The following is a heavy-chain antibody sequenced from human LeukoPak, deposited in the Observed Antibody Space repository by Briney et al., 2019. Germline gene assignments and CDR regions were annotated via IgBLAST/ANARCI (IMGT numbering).Heavy chain of an antibody. D-gene: IGHD6-6*01. V-gene: IGHV3-30*04. Sequence: PGGTLRLSCAASGFTFSSYAMHWVRQAPGKGLEWVAVISYDGGNKYYADSVKGRFTISRDNAKNSLYLQMNSLRAEDTALYYCAKDGDYSSYGPMDVWGKGTTVTISS. CDR2: ISYDGGNK. CDR3: AKDGDYSSYGPMDV. J-gene: IGHJ6*03. CDR1: GFTFSSYA.